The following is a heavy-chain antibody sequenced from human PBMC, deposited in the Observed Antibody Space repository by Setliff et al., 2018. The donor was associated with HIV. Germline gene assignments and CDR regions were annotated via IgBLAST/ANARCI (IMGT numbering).Heavy chain of an antibody. Sequence: SLRLSCAASGFTLSNTYMAWVRQAPGKRPEWVSTLYGSGDSYHADSVKGRFTLSRDTSKNTMYLQMNSLRREDTAVYYCARVLPYNSALDNWGQGTLVTVSS. CDR3: ARVLPYNSALDN. V-gene: IGHV3-66*02. CDR2: LYGSGDS. CDR1: GFTLSNTY. D-gene: IGHD6-25*01. J-gene: IGHJ4*02.